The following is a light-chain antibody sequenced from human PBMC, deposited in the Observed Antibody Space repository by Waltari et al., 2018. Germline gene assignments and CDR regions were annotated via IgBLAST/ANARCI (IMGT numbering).Light chain of an antibody. CDR1: QSVSSD. Sequence: ELVLPQSPGTLSLSPGERATLSCRASQSVSSDLAWYQQRPGQAPRLLIYAASSRATGIPDKFSGSGSGTDFTLTISRVEPEDFAMYYCQQYGSSPRTFGQGTKLEI. V-gene: IGKV3-20*01. J-gene: IGKJ2*01. CDR2: AAS. CDR3: QQYGSSPRT.